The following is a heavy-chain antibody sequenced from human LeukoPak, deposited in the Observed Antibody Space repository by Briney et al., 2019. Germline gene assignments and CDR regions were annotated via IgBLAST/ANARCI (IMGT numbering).Heavy chain of an antibody. V-gene: IGHV1-69*06. CDR2: IIPIFGTA. D-gene: IGHD2-15*01. Sequence: SVKVSCKASGGTFSSYAISWVLQAPGQGLEWMGGIIPIFGTANYAQKFQGRVTITADKSTSTAYMELSSLRSEDTAVYYCAREDCSGGSCYYDYWGQGTLVTVSS. CDR1: GGTFSSYA. CDR3: AREDCSGGSCYYDY. J-gene: IGHJ4*02.